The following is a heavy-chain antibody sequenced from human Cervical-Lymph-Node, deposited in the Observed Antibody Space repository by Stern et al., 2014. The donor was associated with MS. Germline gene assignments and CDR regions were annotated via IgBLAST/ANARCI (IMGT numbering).Heavy chain of an antibody. Sequence: ESDPALVKPTQTLTLTCTFSGFSLSTSGMRVSWIRQPPGKALEWLARIDWDDDKFYSTSLKTRLTISKDTSKNQVVLTMTNVDPVDTATYYCARSPPYYEFWNDYYYFDYWGQGTLVAVSS. V-gene: IGHV2-70*04. CDR2: IDWDDDK. CDR1: GFSLSTSGMR. CDR3: ARSPPYYEFWNDYYYFDY. J-gene: IGHJ4*02. D-gene: IGHD3-3*01.